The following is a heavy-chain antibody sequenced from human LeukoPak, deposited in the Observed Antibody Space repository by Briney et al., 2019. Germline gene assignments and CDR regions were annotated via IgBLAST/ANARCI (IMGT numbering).Heavy chain of an antibody. V-gene: IGHV4-59*11. Sequence: SETLSLTCTVSGGSISSHYWSWIRQPPGKGLEWIGYIYYSGSTNYNPSLKSRVTISVDTSKNQFSLKLSSVTAADTAVYCCARGRILTGYYDYWGQGTLVTVSS. J-gene: IGHJ4*02. CDR3: ARGRILTGYYDY. D-gene: IGHD3-9*01. CDR1: GGSISSHY. CDR2: IYYSGST.